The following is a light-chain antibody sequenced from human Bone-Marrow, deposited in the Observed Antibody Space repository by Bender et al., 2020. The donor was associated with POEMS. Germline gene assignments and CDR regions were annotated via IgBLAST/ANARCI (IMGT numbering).Light chain of an antibody. V-gene: IGLV2-14*03. Sequence: QSALTQPRSVSGSPGQSVTISCSGISTDVGASKFVSWYQHHPGKAPKRIIYDVTDRPSGVSSRFSGSKSGNTASLTISGLQAEDEADYYCSSYTSSSTQVFGTGTKVTVL. CDR1: STDVGASKF. J-gene: IGLJ1*01. CDR3: SSYTSSSTQV. CDR2: DVT.